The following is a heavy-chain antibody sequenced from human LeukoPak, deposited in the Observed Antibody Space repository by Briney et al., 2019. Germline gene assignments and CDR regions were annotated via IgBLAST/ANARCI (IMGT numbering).Heavy chain of an antibody. J-gene: IGHJ4*02. CDR1: GGSVSSGSYY. CDR3: ARSRLFDY. Sequence: SETLSLTCTVSGGSVSSGSYYWSWIRQPPGKGLEWIGYIYYSGSTNYNPSLKSRVTISVDTSKNQFSLKLSSVTAAVTAVYYCARSRLFDYWGQGTLVTVSS. CDR2: IYYSGST. V-gene: IGHV4-61*01.